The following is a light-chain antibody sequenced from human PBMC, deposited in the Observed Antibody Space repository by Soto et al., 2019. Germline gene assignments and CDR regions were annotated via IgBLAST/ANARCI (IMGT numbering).Light chain of an antibody. CDR2: DVS. J-gene: IGLJ1*01. Sequence: QSALTQPRSVSGSPGQSVTISCTGTSSDVGGYNYVSWYQQHPGKAPKHMIYDVSKRPSGVPDRFSGSKSGNTPSLTISGLQAEDEADYYCCSYAGSYTHVFGTGTKVTVL. CDR3: CSYAGSYTHV. V-gene: IGLV2-11*01. CDR1: SSDVGGYNY.